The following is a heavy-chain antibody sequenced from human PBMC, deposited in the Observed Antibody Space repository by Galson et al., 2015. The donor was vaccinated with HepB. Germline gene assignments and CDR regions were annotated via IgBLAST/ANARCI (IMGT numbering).Heavy chain of an antibody. Sequence: TLSLTCTVSGGSISSGSYYWSWIRQPAGKGLEWIGRIYTSGSTNYNPSLKSRVTMSVDTSKNQFSLKLSSVTAADTAVYYCARDSSSWSLRYYYYMDVWGKGTTVTVSS. CDR2: IYTSGST. D-gene: IGHD6-13*01. V-gene: IGHV4-61*02. CDR1: GGSISSGSYY. J-gene: IGHJ6*03. CDR3: ARDSSSWSLRYYYYMDV.